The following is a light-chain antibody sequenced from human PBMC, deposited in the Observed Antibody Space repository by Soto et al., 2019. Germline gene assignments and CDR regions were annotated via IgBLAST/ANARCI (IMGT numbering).Light chain of an antibody. J-gene: IGLJ3*02. CDR1: SSDVGGYNY. CDR3: SSYTSSSTWV. CDR2: EVS. Sequence: QSALTQPASVSGSPGQSITISCTGTSSDVGGYNYVSWYQQHPGKAPKLMIYEVSNRPSGVSNRFSGSKSGNTASLTISGVQAEAEADYYCSSYTSSSTWVFGGGTQLTVL. V-gene: IGLV2-14*01.